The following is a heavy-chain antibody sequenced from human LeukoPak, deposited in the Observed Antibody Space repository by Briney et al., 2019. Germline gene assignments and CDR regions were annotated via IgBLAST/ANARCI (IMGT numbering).Heavy chain of an antibody. CDR3: ARVGHYGSGSYYNGPNYYYGMDV. J-gene: IGHJ6*02. D-gene: IGHD3-10*01. V-gene: IGHV1-8*01. CDR1: GYTFTSYD. Sequence: GASVKVSCKASGYTFTSYDINWVRQATGQGLEWMGWMNPNSGNTGYAQKFQGRVTMTRNTSISTAYMELSSLRSEDTAVYYCARVGHYGSGSYYNGPNYYYGMDVWGQGTTVTVSS. CDR2: MNPNSGNT.